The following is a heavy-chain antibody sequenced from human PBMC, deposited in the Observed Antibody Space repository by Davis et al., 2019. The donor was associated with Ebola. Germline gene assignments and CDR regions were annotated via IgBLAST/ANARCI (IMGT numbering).Heavy chain of an antibody. CDR3: ARLPTHPNYDILTGYSHYYYGMDV. J-gene: IGHJ6*02. V-gene: IGHV1-8*01. D-gene: IGHD3-9*01. CDR1: GYTFTSYD. CDR2: MNPNSGNT. Sequence: ASVKVSCKASGYTFTSYDINWVRQATGQGLEWMGWMNPNSGNTGYAQKFQGRVTMTRNTSISTAYMELSSLRSEDTAVYYCARLPTHPNYDILTGYSHYYYGMDVWGQGTTVTVSS.